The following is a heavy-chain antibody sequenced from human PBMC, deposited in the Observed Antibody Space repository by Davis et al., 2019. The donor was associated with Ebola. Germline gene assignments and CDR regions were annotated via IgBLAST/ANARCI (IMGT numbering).Heavy chain of an antibody. V-gene: IGHV3-9*01. CDR2: ISWNSGSI. CDR1: GFTFDDYA. D-gene: IGHD1-26*01. CDR3: ARARGGSYSDY. J-gene: IGHJ4*02. Sequence: PGGSLRLSCAASGFTFDDYAMHWVRQAPGKGLEWVSGISWNSGSIGYADSVKGRFTISRDNAKTSLYLQMNSLRAEDTAVYYCARARGGSYSDYWGQGTLVTVSS.